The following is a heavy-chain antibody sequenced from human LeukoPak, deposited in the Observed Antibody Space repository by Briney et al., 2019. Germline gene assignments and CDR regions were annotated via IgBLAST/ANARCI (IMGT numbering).Heavy chain of an antibody. CDR3: ARLPAGYCSSTSCYAFDY. CDR1: GYTFTSYA. Sequence: GASVKVSCMASGYTFTSYAMHWVRQAPGQRLEWMGWINAGNGNTKYSQKFQGRVTITRDTSASTAYMELSSLRSEDTAVYYCARLPAGYCSSTSCYAFDYWGQGTRVSVSS. CDR2: INAGNGNT. J-gene: IGHJ4*02. D-gene: IGHD2-2*01. V-gene: IGHV1-3*01.